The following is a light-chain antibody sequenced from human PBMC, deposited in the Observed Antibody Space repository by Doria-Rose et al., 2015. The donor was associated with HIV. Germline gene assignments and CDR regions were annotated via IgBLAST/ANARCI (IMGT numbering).Light chain of an antibody. V-gene: IGLV1-40*01. Sequence: QRVTISCTGSSSNIGAGYDVHWYQQLPGTAPKLLIYGNINRPSGVADRFSGSKSGTSASLAITGLQAEDEADYYCQSYDSSLSGVVFGGGTKLTVL. CDR2: GNI. CDR3: QSYDSSLSGVV. J-gene: IGLJ3*02. CDR1: SSNIGAGYD.